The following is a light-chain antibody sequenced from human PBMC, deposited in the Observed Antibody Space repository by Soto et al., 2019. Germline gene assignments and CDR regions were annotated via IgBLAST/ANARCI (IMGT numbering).Light chain of an antibody. J-gene: IGKJ1*01. Sequence: IRLAQXPSCLSASXGDRVTMTFRASQAISTLFAWYQQKPGRAPKLLIFDASSLETGVPSRFSGSGSGTEFTLTSSRLQPDDFATYYCQQYNSQWTFGQGAKVDIK. CDR3: QQYNSQWT. V-gene: IGKV1-13*02. CDR2: DAS. CDR1: QAISTL.